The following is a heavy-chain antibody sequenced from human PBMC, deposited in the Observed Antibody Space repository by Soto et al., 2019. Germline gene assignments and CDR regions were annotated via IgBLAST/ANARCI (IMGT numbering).Heavy chain of an antibody. CDR3: GRGGLAVSGTYDY. J-gene: IGHJ4*01. CDR1: GYTFINYV. CDR2: ISGSNGDT. Sequence: VQLVQSGAEVKESGASVKVSCKASGYTFINYVVAWVRRAPGQGPEWMGWISGSNGDTKYAQNLQNRVSLTTDTSTNTAYMELRSLRPDDTAIYLGGRGGLAVSGTYDYWGHGNLVTVSS. V-gene: IGHV1-18*01. D-gene: IGHD6-19*01.